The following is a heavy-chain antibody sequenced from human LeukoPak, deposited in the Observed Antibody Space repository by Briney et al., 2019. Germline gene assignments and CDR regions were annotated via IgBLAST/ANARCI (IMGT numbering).Heavy chain of an antibody. CDR1: GYTFTSYY. Sequence: AWVKVSCKGSGYTFTSYYLHWVRPAPAQGLEWMGWINPNSGGTYYVQRLQGRVTITRDTYISTDYLAPNRLRSDDTAVYYCARDRRRWLQVDYWGQGTLVTVSS. CDR2: INPNSGGT. J-gene: IGHJ4*02. V-gene: IGHV1-2*02. CDR3: ARDRRRWLQVDY. D-gene: IGHD5-24*01.